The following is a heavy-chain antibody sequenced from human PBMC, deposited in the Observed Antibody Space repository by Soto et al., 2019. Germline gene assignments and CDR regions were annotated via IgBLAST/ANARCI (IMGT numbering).Heavy chain of an antibody. CDR3: ARDGPIAATETAAEPNYYYGMDV. V-gene: IGHV1-18*01. J-gene: IGHJ6*02. CDR1: GYTFTSYG. Sequence: ASVKVSCKASGYTFTSYGISWVRQAPGQVLEWMGWISAYNGNTNYAQKLQGRVTMTTDTSTSTAYMELRSLRSDDTAVYYCARDGPIAATETAAEPNYYYGMDVWGQGTTVTVSS. D-gene: IGHD6-13*01. CDR2: ISAYNGNT.